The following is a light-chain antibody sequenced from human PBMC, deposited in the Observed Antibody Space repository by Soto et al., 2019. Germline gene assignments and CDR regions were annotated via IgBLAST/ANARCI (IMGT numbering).Light chain of an antibody. CDR1: QSVNSY. J-gene: IGKJ2*02. CDR3: QQRANWPRT. V-gene: IGKV3-11*01. CDR2: DAS. Sequence: EIVLTQSPATLSLSPGERATLSCRASQSVNSYLAWYQQKPGQAPRLLIYDASNRATGIPARFSASGSGTDFTLTISSLEPEDFAVYFCQQRANWPRTFGQGTKV.